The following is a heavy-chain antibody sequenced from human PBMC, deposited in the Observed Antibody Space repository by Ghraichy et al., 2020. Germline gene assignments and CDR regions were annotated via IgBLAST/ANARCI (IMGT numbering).Heavy chain of an antibody. CDR2: ISWNSGRI. CDR1: GFTFDDYA. J-gene: IGHJ5*02. Sequence: GGSLRLSCAASGFTFDDYAMHWVRQAPGKGLEWVSGISWNSGRIGYADSVKGRFTISRDNAKNSLYLQMNSLRAEDTALYYCVKDISSSSSHWFDPWGQGTLVTVSS. CDR3: VKDISSSSSHWFDP. D-gene: IGHD2-2*01. V-gene: IGHV3-9*01.